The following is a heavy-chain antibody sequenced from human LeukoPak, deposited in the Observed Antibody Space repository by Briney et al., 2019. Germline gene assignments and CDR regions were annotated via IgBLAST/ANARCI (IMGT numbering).Heavy chain of an antibody. CDR3: ARPALAGPYYYYYMDV. CDR2: INHSGST. J-gene: IGHJ6*03. D-gene: IGHD1-14*01. CDR1: GGSFSGYY. Sequence: SETLSLTCAVYGGSFSGYYWSWIRQPPGKGLEWIGEINHSGSTNYNPSLKSRVTISVDTSKNQFSLKLSSVTAADTAVYYCARPALAGPYYYYYMDVWGKGTTVTVSS. V-gene: IGHV4-34*01.